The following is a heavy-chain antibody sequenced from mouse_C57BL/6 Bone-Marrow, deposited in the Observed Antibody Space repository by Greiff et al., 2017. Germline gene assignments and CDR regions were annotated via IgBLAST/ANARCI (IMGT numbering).Heavy chain of an antibody. CDR1: GFTFTDYY. V-gene: IGHV7-3*01. CDR2: IRNKANGYTT. CDR3: ARYPLLYLSMDY. Sequence: EVKLVESGGGLVQPGGSLSLSCAASGFTFTDYYMSWVRQPPGKALEWLGFIRNKANGYTTEYSASVKGRFTISRDNSQSILYLQMNALRAEDSATYYCARYPLLYLSMDYWGQGTSVTVSS. J-gene: IGHJ4*01. D-gene: IGHD2-1*01.